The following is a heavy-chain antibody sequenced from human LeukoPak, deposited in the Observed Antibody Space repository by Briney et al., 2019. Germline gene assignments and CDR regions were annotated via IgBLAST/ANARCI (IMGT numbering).Heavy chain of an antibody. CDR3: ARGDRKSDAFDI. CDR2: ISYDGSNK. Sequence: GGSLRLSCAASGFTFSSYGMHWVRQAPGKGLEWMAVISYDGSNKYCADSVKGRFTISRDNSKNTLYLQMNSLRAEDTAVYYCARGDRKSDAFDIWGQGTLVTVSS. D-gene: IGHD1-26*01. CDR1: GFTFSSYG. V-gene: IGHV3-30*03. J-gene: IGHJ3*02.